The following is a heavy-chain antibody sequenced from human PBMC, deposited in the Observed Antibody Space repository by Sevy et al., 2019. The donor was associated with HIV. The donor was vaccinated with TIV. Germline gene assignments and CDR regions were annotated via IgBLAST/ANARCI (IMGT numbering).Heavy chain of an antibody. D-gene: IGHD2-15*01. CDR3: ATCSPDYYYGMDV. CDR2: FYYSGRT. J-gene: IGHJ6*02. V-gene: IGHV4-59*03. Sequence: SETLSLTCTVSGGSFSGYYWSWIRQPPGKGLEWIGYFYYSGRTNYNPSLKSRVTISVDTSKNQFSLKLSSVTAADTAVYYCATCSPDYYYGMDVWGQGTTVTVSS. CDR1: GGSFSGYY.